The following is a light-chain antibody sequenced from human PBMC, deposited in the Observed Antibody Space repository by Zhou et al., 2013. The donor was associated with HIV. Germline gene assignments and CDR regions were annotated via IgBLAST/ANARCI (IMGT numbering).Light chain of an antibody. CDR2: GAS. CDR3: QQSYSVPPT. Sequence: DIQMTQSPSSLSASVGDRVTMTCRASQGIRNELGWYQHRPGKAPKLLIYGASSLQSGVPSRFSGSGSGTDFTLTINSLQPEDFATYFCQQSYSVPPTFGQGTKLEI. V-gene: IGKV1-39*01. CDR1: QGIRNE. J-gene: IGKJ2*01.